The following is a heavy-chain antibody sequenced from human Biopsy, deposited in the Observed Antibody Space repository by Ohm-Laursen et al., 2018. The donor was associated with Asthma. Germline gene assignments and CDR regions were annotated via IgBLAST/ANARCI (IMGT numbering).Heavy chain of an antibody. J-gene: IGHJ4*02. CDR2: INPSGGST. V-gene: IGHV1-46*01. Sequence: ATVKISCKASGYTFISYAIHWVRQAPGQGLEWMGIINPSGGSTSYAQKFQGRVTMTRDTSTSTVYMELSSLRSEDTAVYYCARAGALIVGATMGYWGQGTLVTVSS. CDR1: GYTFISYA. CDR3: ARAGALIVGATMGY. D-gene: IGHD1-26*01.